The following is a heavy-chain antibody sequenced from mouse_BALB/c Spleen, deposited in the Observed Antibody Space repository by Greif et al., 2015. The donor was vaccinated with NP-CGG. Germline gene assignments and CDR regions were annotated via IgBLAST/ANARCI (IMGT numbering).Heavy chain of an antibody. Sequence: EAQGVESGPSLVKPSQTLSLTCSVTGDSITSGYWNWIRKFPGNKLEYMGYISYSGSTYYNPSLKSRISITRDTSKNXYYLQLNSVTTEDTAAYYCASMITTYYFDYWGQGTTLTVSS. V-gene: IGHV3-8*02. CDR2: ISYSGST. CDR3: ASMITTYYFDY. CDR1: GDSITSGY. D-gene: IGHD2-4*01. J-gene: IGHJ2*01.